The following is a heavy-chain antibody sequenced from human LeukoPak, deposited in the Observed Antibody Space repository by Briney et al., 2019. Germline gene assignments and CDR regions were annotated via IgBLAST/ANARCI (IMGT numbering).Heavy chain of an antibody. D-gene: IGHD3-3*01. CDR1: GFTVTTNY. J-gene: IGHJ5*02. Sequence: PGGSLRLSCAASGFTVTTNYMTWVRQAPGKGLEWVSIIYSGGYTDYADSVKGRFTISRDNSKNTLDLQMNSLRVEDTAVYHCTRYDSSRFDPWGQGTLVIVSA. V-gene: IGHV3-66*01. CDR3: TRYDSSRFDP. CDR2: IYSGGYT.